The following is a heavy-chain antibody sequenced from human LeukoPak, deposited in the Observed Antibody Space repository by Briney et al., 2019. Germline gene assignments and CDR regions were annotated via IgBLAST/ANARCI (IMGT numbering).Heavy chain of an antibody. D-gene: IGHD5-18*01. Sequence: GGSLRLSCAASGLTVNSNYMNWVRQAPGKGLQWVSVIYSGGTTYYADSVKGRFTISRDNSKNTLYLQMNSLRAEDTAVYYCAKDSAYSYGSVLDYWGQGTLVTVSS. CDR1: GLTVNSNY. V-gene: IGHV3-53*01. CDR3: AKDSAYSYGSVLDY. J-gene: IGHJ4*02. CDR2: IYSGGTT.